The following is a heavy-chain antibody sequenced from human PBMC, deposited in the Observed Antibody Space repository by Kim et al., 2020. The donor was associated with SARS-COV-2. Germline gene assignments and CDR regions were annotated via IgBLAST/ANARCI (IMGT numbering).Heavy chain of an antibody. Sequence: GRFTITRDNSKNTLYLQMNSLRAEDTAVYYCAREILIAAAEAQWGAYGMDVWGQGTTVTVSS. V-gene: IGHV3-30*07. D-gene: IGHD6-13*01. J-gene: IGHJ6*02. CDR3: AREILIAAAEAQWGAYGMDV.